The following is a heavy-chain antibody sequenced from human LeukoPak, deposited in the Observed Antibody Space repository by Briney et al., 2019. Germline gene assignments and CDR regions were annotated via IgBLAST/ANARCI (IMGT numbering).Heavy chain of an antibody. Sequence: PGGSLRLSCAASGFTFSSYAMNWVRQAPGKGLEWVSVISGRGGSSDYADSVKGRFTISRDNSKNTLYLQMNSLRAEDTAVYYCARLDYSNDGYFDHWGQGTLVTVSS. V-gene: IGHV3-23*01. J-gene: IGHJ4*02. CDR2: ISGRGGSS. CDR1: GFTFSSYA. CDR3: ARLDYSNDGYFDH. D-gene: IGHD4-11*01.